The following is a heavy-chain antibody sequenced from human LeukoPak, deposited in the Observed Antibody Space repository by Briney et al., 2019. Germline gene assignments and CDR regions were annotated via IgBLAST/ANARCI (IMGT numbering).Heavy chain of an antibody. V-gene: IGHV3-48*04. J-gene: IGHJ4*02. D-gene: IGHD1-1*01. CDR1: GFPFNEYS. CDR3: ARDHNYAFDN. CDR2: IGIDSGNT. Sequence: GGSLRLSCTASGFPFNEYSMSWVRQAPGKGLEWIAYIGIDSGNTWYADSVKGRFTISADSAKNSVSLQMSSLRVEDTAVYYCARDHNYAFDNWGQGTLVSVSS.